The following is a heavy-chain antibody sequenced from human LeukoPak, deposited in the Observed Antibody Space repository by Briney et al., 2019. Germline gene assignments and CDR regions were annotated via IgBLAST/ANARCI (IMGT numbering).Heavy chain of an antibody. J-gene: IGHJ4*02. CDR3: EGDDRPIADIVVVPAAILEYALDY. CDR2: INDYNGNT. D-gene: IGHD2-2*01. CDR1: CYTFTSYG. Sequence: ASLKVSCKASCYTFTSYGISWVRQTPGQGLEWMGWINDYNGNTNYVQKVQGRVTMTEDTSTSTPYLQVRSGRADDRPGNYCEGDDRPIADIVVVPAAILEYALDYWGQGTRVTVSS. V-gene: IGHV1-18*01.